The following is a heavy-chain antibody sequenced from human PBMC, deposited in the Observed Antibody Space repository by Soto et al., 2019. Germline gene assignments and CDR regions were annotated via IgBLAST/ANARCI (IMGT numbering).Heavy chain of an antibody. J-gene: IGHJ6*02. D-gene: IGHD3-3*01. Sequence: ASVKVSCKASGYTFTSYGISWVRQAPGQGLEWMGWISAYNGNTNYAQNLQGRVTMTTDTSTSTAYMELRSLRSDDTAVYYCARGPLRFLEWSRGYYGMDVWGQGTTVTVSS. CDR1: GYTFTSYG. CDR3: ARGPLRFLEWSRGYYGMDV. V-gene: IGHV1-18*01. CDR2: ISAYNGNT.